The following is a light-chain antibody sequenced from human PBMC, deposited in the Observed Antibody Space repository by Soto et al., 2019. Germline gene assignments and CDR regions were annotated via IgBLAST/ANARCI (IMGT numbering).Light chain of an antibody. CDR2: KAS. V-gene: IGKV1-5*03. CDR1: QSISNW. Sequence: DIQMTQSPSTLSAFAGDRVTITCRASQSISNWLAWYQQKPGKAPKLLIYKASSLESGVPSRFSGSGSGTEFTLTISRLQTDDFATYDCKQYNSYSERTFGQGTKVEIK. CDR3: KQYNSYSERT. J-gene: IGKJ1*01.